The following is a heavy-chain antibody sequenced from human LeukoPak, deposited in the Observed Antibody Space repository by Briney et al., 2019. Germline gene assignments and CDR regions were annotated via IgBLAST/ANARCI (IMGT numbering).Heavy chain of an antibody. CDR3: AKSQLRGFRTGWPLDS. Sequence: GGSLRLSCAASGFTFSNSAMTWVRQAPGKGLDWVSTISGGGATTYYADSVKGRFTISRDNSKNTMSLQMNSLRPEDTAVYYCAKSQLRGFRTGWPLDSWGQGTLVTVSS. V-gene: IGHV3-23*01. J-gene: IGHJ4*02. D-gene: IGHD6-19*01. CDR2: ISGGGATT. CDR1: GFTFSNSA.